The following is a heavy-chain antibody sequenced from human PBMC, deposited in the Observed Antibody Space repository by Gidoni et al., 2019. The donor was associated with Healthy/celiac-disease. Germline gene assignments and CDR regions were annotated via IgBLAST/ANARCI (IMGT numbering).Heavy chain of an antibody. V-gene: IGHV4-38-2*02. CDR3: ARGGGSYLNWFDP. D-gene: IGHD1-26*01. J-gene: IGHJ5*02. Sequence: QVQLQESGPGLVKPSETLSLTCTVPGYSISSGYYWGWIRQPPGKGLEWIGSIYHSGSTYNNPSLKSRVTISVDTSKNQFSRKLSSVTAADTAVYYCARGGGSYLNWFDPWGQGTLVTVSS. CDR2: IYHSGST. CDR1: GYSISSGYY.